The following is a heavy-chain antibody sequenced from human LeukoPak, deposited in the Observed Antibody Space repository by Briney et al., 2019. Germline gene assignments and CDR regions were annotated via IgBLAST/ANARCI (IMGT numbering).Heavy chain of an antibody. Sequence: GGSLRLSSAASGFTVSINYMSSVRQALGKGLEWNSVLYSGENTYYAYAVSGRFTISRDNSKNTLYLKMSSRRAEDTAVYYCAGGGSQATFDYWGQGTLVTVSS. CDR1: GFTVSINY. CDR2: LYSGENT. D-gene: IGHD1-26*01. J-gene: IGHJ4*02. CDR3: AGGGSQATFDY. V-gene: IGHV3-53*01.